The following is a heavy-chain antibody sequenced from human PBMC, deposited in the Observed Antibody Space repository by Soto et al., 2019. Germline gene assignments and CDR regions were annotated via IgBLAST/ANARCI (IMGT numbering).Heavy chain of an antibody. CDR3: AKDARPSS. CDR1: GFTFTSYA. Sequence: GGSLRLSXAASGFTFTSYAMSWVRQAPGKGLEWVSTINESGGRTYYTDSVKGRFTISRDISKNTLYLQMNSLRAEDTALYYCAKDARPSSWGQGTLVTVSS. CDR2: INESGGRT. V-gene: IGHV3-23*01. J-gene: IGHJ5*02.